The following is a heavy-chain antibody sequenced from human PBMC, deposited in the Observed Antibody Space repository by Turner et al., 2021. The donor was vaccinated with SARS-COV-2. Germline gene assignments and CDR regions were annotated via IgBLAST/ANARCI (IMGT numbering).Heavy chain of an antibody. CDR1: RGSISSSSYY. CDR3: ARHMDTAMDYYGTDV. J-gene: IGHJ6*02. D-gene: IGHD5-18*01. CDR2: IYYSGSA. Sequence: QLQLQESGPGLAKRSETLSLTCTLSRGSISSSSYYWGWIRQPPGKGLEWIGNIYYSGSAYYNPSLKSRVTISVDTSKNQFSLKLTSVTAADTAVYYCARHMDTAMDYYGTDVWGQGTTVTVSS. V-gene: IGHV4-39*01.